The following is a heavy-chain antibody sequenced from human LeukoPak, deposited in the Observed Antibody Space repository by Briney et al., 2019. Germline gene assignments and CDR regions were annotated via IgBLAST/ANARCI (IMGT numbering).Heavy chain of an antibody. J-gene: IGHJ5*02. CDR2: IHTGGST. CDR3: VRGDSCWELPT. V-gene: IGHV4-4*07. Sequence: PSETLSLTCTVSTGTISNSYWSWVRQPAGKGLEWIGRIHTGGSTNYSPSLKSRVTMSIDKSKNQFSLKLTSATASDTAFYYCVRGDSCWELPTWGQGTLVTVSS. D-gene: IGHD4-23*01. CDR1: TGTISNSY.